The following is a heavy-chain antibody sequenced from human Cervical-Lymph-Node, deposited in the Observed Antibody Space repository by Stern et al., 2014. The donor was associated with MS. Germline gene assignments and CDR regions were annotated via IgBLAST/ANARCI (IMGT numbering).Heavy chain of an antibody. V-gene: IGHV3-20*04. CDR3: ARAHIDVLTGYSPDDSYFGMDV. D-gene: IGHD3-9*01. Sequence: EVQLVESGGGVVRPGGSLRLSCAASGFIFDDYGMTWVRQAPGKGLGWVSCVNWNGGSTGYGGSGKGRFPISRDNAKKSLYLQMNNLRAEDTALYYCARAHIDVLTGYSPDDSYFGMDVWGQGTTVTVSS. CDR1: GFIFDDYG. CDR2: VNWNGGST. J-gene: IGHJ6*02.